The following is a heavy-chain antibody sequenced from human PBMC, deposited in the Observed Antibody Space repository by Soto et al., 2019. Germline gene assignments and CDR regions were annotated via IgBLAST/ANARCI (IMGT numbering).Heavy chain of an antibody. V-gene: IGHV4-39*01. CDR3: ARQYDILTGHFYYYYIDV. CDR2: IWHSGTT. J-gene: IGHJ6*03. CDR1: GVPISHTSYY. D-gene: IGHD3-9*01. Sequence: SETLSLTCTVSGVPISHTSYYWGWIRQPPGKGLEWIASIWHSGTTYYNPSPKSRVTMSVDTSKNQFSLKLTSVTAADTAVYYCARQYDILTGHFYYYYIDVWGNGTTVTVSS.